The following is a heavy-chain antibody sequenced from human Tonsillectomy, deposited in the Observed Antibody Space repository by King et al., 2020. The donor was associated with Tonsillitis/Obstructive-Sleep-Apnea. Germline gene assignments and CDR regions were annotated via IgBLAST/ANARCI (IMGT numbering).Heavy chain of an antibody. CDR1: GYTFTGYY. CDR2: INPNSGGT. Sequence: QLVQSGAEVKKPGASVKVSCKASGYTFTGYYMHWVRQAPGQGLEWMGWINPNSGGTNYAQKFLGWVTITTDTSISTAYMELSRLRSADTAVYYCARELGYYSSTSYYPVAFDIWGQGTMFTVSS. CDR3: ARELGYYSSTSYYPVAFDI. V-gene: IGHV1-2*04. D-gene: IGHD2-2*01. J-gene: IGHJ3*02.